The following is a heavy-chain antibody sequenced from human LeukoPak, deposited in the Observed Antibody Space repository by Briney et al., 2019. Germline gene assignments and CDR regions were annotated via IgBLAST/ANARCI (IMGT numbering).Heavy chain of an antibody. Sequence: SETLSLTCNISDGSISSYYWSWIRQPPGKGLEWIGEINYTGSTSYNPSLKSRVTISVDTSQNQFFLLLTSVTAADTAVYYCARVAGYLPTRWFDPWGQGTHVTVSS. D-gene: IGHD6-25*01. CDR3: ARVAGYLPTRWFDP. CDR1: DGSISSYY. J-gene: IGHJ5*02. CDR2: INYTGST. V-gene: IGHV4-59*04.